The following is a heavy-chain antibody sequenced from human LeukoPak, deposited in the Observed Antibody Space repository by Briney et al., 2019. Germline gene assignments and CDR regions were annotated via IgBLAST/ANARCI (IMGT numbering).Heavy chain of an antibody. D-gene: IGHD3-3*01. Sequence: SETLSLTCTVSGDSINNYYWSWIRQPPGKGLEWIGYVYYSGTTNYNPSLKSRASISVDTSKNQFSLKLSTVTAADTAVYYCARLVYGTYDFWSGYPVGYFDYWGQGTLVTVSS. CDR3: ARLVYGTYDFWSGYPVGYFDY. CDR2: VYYSGTT. V-gene: IGHV4-59*01. CDR1: GDSINNYY. J-gene: IGHJ4*02.